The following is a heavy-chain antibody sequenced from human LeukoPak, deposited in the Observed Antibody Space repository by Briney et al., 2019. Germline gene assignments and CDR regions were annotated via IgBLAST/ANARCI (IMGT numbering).Heavy chain of an antibody. CDR2: INHSGST. CDR1: GGSFSGYY. CDR3: ARVTFLGPDY. D-gene: IGHD3-3*02. J-gene: IGHJ4*02. V-gene: IGHV4-34*01. Sequence: SETLSLTCAVYGGSFSGYYWSWIRQPPGKGLEWIGEINHSGSTNYNPSLKSRVTISVDTSKNQFSLKLSSVTAADTAVYYCARVTFLGPDYWGQGTLVTVSS.